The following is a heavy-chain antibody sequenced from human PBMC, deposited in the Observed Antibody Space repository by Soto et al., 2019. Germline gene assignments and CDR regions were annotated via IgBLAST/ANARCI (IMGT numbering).Heavy chain of an antibody. CDR1: GYTFNNHD. CDR2: MNPNSGNT. J-gene: IGHJ5*01. Sequence: ASLKVSCKASGYTFNNHDIHWVRQAPGHGLEWIGWMNPNSGNTGYAQNFRGRVTMTQNTAIGTAYMELSSLRSDDTATYYCTRAYGAETFDFWGQGTRVTVSS. D-gene: IGHD3-10*01. CDR3: TRAYGAETFDF. V-gene: IGHV1-8*02.